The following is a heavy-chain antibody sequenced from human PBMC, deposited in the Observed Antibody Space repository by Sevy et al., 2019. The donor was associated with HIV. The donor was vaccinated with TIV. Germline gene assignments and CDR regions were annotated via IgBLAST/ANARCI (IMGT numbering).Heavy chain of an antibody. CDR3: ARHCGSTSSAHAFDI. Sequence: SKTLSLTCAVYGGSFSGYYWSWIRQPPGKGLEWIGEINHSGSTNYNPSLKSRVTISVDTSKNQFSLKLSSVTAADTAVYYCARHCGSTSSAHAFDIWGQGTMVTVSS. D-gene: IGHD2-2*01. CDR2: INHSGST. J-gene: IGHJ3*02. CDR1: GGSFSGYY. V-gene: IGHV4-34*01.